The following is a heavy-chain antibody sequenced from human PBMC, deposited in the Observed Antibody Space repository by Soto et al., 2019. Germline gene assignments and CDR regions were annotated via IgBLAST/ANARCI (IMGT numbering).Heavy chain of an antibody. J-gene: IGHJ6*02. CDR3: AKRELAVAGLYYSYGMDV. CDR1: GFTFSSYA. D-gene: IGHD6-19*01. CDR2: ISGSGGST. Sequence: PGGSLRLSCAASGFTFSSYAMSWVRQAPGKGLEWVSAISGSGGSTYYADSVKGRFTISRDNSKNTLYLQMNSLRAEDTAVYYCAKRELAVAGLYYSYGMDVWGQGTTVTVSS. V-gene: IGHV3-23*01.